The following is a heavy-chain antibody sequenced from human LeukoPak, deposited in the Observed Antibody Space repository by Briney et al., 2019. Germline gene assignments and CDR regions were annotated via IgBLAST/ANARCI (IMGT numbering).Heavy chain of an antibody. CDR2: IYYSGST. CDR3: ARAPYYYDSRGWFDP. CDR1: GVSISSGGYY. J-gene: IGHJ5*02. V-gene: IGHV4-31*03. Sequence: PSETLSLTCTVSGVSISSGGYYWSWIRQHPGKGLEWIGYIYYSGSTYYNPSLKSRVTISVDTSKNQFSLKLSSVTAADTAVYYCARAPYYYDSRGWFDPWGQGTLVTVSS. D-gene: IGHD3-22*01.